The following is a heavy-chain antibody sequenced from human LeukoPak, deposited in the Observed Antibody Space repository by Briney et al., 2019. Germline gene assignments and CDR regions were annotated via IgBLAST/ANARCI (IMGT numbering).Heavy chain of an antibody. Sequence: GGSLRLSCADSGFTVSSNYMSWVRQAPGKGLEWVSVIYSGGSTYYADSAKGRFTISRDNSKNTLYLQMNSLRAENTAVYYCARERASIAGRYFDYWGQGTLVTVSS. CDR1: GFTVSSNY. V-gene: IGHV3-53*01. CDR2: IYSGGST. D-gene: IGHD6-6*01. CDR3: ARERASIAGRYFDY. J-gene: IGHJ4*02.